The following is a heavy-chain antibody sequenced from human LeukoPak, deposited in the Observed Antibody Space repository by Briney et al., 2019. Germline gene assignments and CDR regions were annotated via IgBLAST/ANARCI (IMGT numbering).Heavy chain of an antibody. D-gene: IGHD3-9*01. CDR1: GGTFSSYA. CDR3: ARNVLRYFDFDY. V-gene: IGHV1-69*05. CDR2: IIPIFGTA. Sequence: SVKVSCKASGGTFSSYAISWVRQAPGQGLEWMGGIIPIFGTANYAQKFQGRVTITTDESTSTAYMELRSLRSDDTAVYYCARNVLRYFDFDYWGQGTLVTVSS. J-gene: IGHJ4*02.